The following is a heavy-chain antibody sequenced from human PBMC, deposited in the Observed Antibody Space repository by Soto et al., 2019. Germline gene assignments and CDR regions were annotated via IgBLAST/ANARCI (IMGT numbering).Heavy chain of an antibody. CDR3: TRNLYNTGDFDH. J-gene: IGHJ4*02. Sequence: QVQLMQSGAEVRKPGASVKVSCKASGYTFTDYDINWVRQATGQGLEWLGWMTPKSGYTGYAQKFQGRVTLTRDTSRGTAYMELSSLTSEDPAVYYCTRNLYNTGDFDHWGQGTLVTVSS. D-gene: IGHD1-20*01. CDR1: GYTFTDYD. CDR2: MTPKSGYT. V-gene: IGHV1-8*02.